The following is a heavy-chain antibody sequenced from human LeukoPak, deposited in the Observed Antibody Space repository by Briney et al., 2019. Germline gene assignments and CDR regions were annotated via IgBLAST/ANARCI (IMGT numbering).Heavy chain of an antibody. V-gene: IGHV4-39*07. CDR2: INHSGST. Sequence: SQTLSLTCTVSNVSISSGSHYWNWIRQPPGKGLEWIGEINHSGSTNYNPSLKSRVTISLDTSKNQFSLKLSSVTAADTAVYYCARGQDELWASYWGQGTLVTVSS. D-gene: IGHD3-16*01. J-gene: IGHJ4*02. CDR3: ARGQDELWASY. CDR1: NVSISSGSHY.